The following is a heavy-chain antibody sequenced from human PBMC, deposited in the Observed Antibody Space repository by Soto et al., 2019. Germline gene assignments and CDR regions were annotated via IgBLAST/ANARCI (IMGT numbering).Heavy chain of an antibody. V-gene: IGHV3-21*02. Sequence: EVQLVESGGGLVRPGGSLRLSCAASGFTFSRYSMNWVRQAPGKGLEWVSSISSSSSYIYYADSVKGRFPISRDNAKNSVYLEMKSLRAEDTAVFYCARDVSYCSGGSCYATYAFDVWGQGTTVTVSS. CDR1: GFTFSRYS. D-gene: IGHD2-15*01. CDR3: ARDVSYCSGGSCYATYAFDV. CDR2: ISSSSSYI. J-gene: IGHJ3*01.